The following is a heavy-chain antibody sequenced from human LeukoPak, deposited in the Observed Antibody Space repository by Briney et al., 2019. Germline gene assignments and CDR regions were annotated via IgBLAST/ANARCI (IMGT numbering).Heavy chain of an antibody. CDR2: ISGSGGST. CDR3: AKDKGSVLVATLIDY. CDR1: GFTFSSYA. D-gene: IGHD2-15*01. V-gene: IGHV3-23*01. Sequence: GGSLRLSCAASGFTFSSYAMSWVRQAPGKGLEWVSAISGSGGSTYYADPVKGRFTISRDNSKNTLYLQMNSLRAEDTAVYYCAKDKGSVLVATLIDYWGQGTLVTVSS. J-gene: IGHJ4*02.